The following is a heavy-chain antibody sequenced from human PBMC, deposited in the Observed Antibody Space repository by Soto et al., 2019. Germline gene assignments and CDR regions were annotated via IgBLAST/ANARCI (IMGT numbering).Heavy chain of an antibody. D-gene: IGHD6-13*01. CDR1: GYTFISYG. V-gene: IGHV1-18*01. CDR2: ISAYSGDT. CDR3: AKEGRGVAAAGNWFDP. Sequence: QVQLVQSGAEVKKPGASVKVSCKASGYTFISYGISWVRQAPGQGLEWMGWISAYSGDTIYAQKFQGRVTLTTDTSTGTGYMELRRLRSDDTAVYFCAKEGRGVAAAGNWFDPWGQGTLVIVSS. J-gene: IGHJ5*02.